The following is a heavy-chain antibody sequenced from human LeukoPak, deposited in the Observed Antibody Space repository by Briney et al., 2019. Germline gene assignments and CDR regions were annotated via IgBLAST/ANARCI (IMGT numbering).Heavy chain of an antibody. Sequence: SGGSLRLSCAASGFTFSSYSMNWVRQAPGKGLEWVSSINSSSSYIYYADSVKGRFTISRDNAKNSLYLQMNSLRAEDTAVYYCARVPSGSGWPWGQGTLVTVSS. J-gene: IGHJ5*02. D-gene: IGHD6-19*01. V-gene: IGHV3-21*01. CDR2: INSSSSYI. CDR1: GFTFSSYS. CDR3: ARVPSGSGWP.